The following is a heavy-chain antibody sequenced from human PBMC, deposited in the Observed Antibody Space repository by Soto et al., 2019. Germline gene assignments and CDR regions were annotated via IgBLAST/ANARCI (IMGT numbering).Heavy chain of an antibody. V-gene: IGHV4-59*01. CDR3: ATGNLGTYSSSWFWFDP. D-gene: IGHD6-13*01. CDR2: IYYSGST. J-gene: IGHJ5*02. CDR1: GGSISSYY. Sequence: SGTRSRTCTVSGGSISSYYWSWSRQPPGKGLEWIGDIYYSGSTNYNPSLKSRVTISVDTSKNQFSLKLSSVTAADTAGYYCATGNLGTYSSSWFWFDPWGQGTLVTVCS.